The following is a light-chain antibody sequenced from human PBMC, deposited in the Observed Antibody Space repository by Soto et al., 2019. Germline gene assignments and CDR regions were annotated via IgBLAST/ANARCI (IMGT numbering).Light chain of an antibody. V-gene: IGLV1-51*01. Sequence: QSVLTQPPSVSAAPGQKVTISCSGSSSNIGYNYVSWYQQLPGTAPKLLIYDNNKRPSGIPDRFSGSKSGTSATLGITGLQTGDEADYYCGTWDSSLSAYVFGTGTKVTVL. CDR3: GTWDSSLSAYV. CDR2: DNN. J-gene: IGLJ1*01. CDR1: SSNIGYNY.